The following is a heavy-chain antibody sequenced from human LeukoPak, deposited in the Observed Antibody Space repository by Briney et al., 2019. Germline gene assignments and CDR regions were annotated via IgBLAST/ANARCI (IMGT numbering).Heavy chain of an antibody. D-gene: IGHD6-13*01. CDR3: ARGASSSWFDP. V-gene: IGHV4-34*01. J-gene: IGHJ5*02. CDR2: INHSGST. CDR1: GGSFSGYY. Sequence: SETLSLTCAVYGGSFSGYYWSWIRQPPGKGLEWIGEINHSGSTNYNPSLKSRVTISVDTSKNQFSLKLSSVTAADTAVYYCARGASSSWFDPWGQGTLVTVSS.